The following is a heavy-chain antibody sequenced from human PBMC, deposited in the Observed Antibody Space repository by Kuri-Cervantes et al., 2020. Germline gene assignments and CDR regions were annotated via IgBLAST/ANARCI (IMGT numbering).Heavy chain of an antibody. J-gene: IGHJ6*03. V-gene: IGHV1-18*01. Sequence: ASVKVSCKASGYTFTNFGISWVRQAPGQGLEWMGGIIPIFGTANYAQKFQGRVTMMEDTSTHTGYMELSSLRSDDTAVYYCAMESTGEWIGDYYYYMDVWGKGTTVTVSS. CDR3: AMESTGEWIGDYYYYMDV. D-gene: IGHD7-27*01. CDR2: IIPIFGTA. CDR1: GYTFTNFG.